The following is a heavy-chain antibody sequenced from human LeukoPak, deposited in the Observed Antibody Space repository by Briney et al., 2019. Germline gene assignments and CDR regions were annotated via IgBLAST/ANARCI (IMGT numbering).Heavy chain of an antibody. CDR1: GGSISSYY. CDR3: ARGGSSHDYNDHEPFEY. D-gene: IGHD5-24*01. CDR2: ISHSGTT. Sequence: SETLSLTCTISGGSISSYYWSWIRQPPGKGLEWIGYISHSGTTYYNPSLKSRVTISVDRPKRQLSLKLSSVTAADTAVYYCARGGSSHDYNDHEPFEYWGQGTLVTVSS. J-gene: IGHJ4*02. V-gene: IGHV4-30-4*01.